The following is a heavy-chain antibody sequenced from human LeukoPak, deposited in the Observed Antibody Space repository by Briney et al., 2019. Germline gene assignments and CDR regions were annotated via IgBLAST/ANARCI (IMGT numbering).Heavy chain of an antibody. Sequence: PGGSLRLSCAASGFTFSDSYMSWIRQAPGKGLEWVSYISSSSTYTNYADSVKGRFTISRDNTKNSLYLQMNSLRAEDTAVYYCAKDLAGSWSYPYWGQGTLVTVSS. CDR3: AKDLAGSWSYPY. CDR2: ISSSSTYT. CDR1: GFTFSDSY. D-gene: IGHD3-10*01. V-gene: IGHV3-11*05. J-gene: IGHJ4*02.